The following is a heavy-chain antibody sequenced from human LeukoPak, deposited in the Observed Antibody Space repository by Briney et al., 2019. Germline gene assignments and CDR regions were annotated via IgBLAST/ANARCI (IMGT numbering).Heavy chain of an antibody. J-gene: IGHJ4*02. CDR2: MNNDGSST. Sequence: GGSLRLSCAASGFTFSSYWMHWVRQAPGKGLVWVSRMNNDGSSTIYADSVKGRFTISRDNAKNTLYLQMNSLRAEDTAVYYCARADGSGWLTYWGQGTLVTVSS. CDR1: GFTFSSYW. CDR3: ARADGSGWLTY. D-gene: IGHD6-19*01. V-gene: IGHV3-74*01.